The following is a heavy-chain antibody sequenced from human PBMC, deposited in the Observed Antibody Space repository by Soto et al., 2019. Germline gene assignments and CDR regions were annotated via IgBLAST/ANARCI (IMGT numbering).Heavy chain of an antibody. D-gene: IGHD2-2*01. CDR2: ISYDGSNK. V-gene: IGHV3-30*18. Sequence: QRLSCAASGFTFSSYGMHWVRQAPGKGLEWVAVISYDGSNKYYADSVKGRFTISRDNSKNTLYLQMNSLRAEDTAVYYCANGEYQLLPLDYWGQGTLVTVSS. J-gene: IGHJ4*02. CDR1: GFTFSSYG. CDR3: ANGEYQLLPLDY.